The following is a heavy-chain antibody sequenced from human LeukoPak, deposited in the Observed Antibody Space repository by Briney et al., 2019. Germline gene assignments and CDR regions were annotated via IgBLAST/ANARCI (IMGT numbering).Heavy chain of an antibody. CDR1: GIPFSDFY. J-gene: IGHJ4*02. Sequence: GGSLRLSCVVSGIPFSDFYMNWIRQAPGKGLECVSYVSSNSSYTDFAESVKGRFSISRDNAKSALYLEMSDLRVEDTAVYYCAAGTAADYWGQGTLVIVSS. V-gene: IGHV3-11*03. D-gene: IGHD6-13*01. CDR2: VSSNSSYT. CDR3: AAGTAADY.